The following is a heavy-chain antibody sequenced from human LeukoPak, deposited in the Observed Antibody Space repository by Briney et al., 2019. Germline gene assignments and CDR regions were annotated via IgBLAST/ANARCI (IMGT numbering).Heavy chain of an antibody. V-gene: IGHV3-64D*09. D-gene: IGHD1-1*01. J-gene: IGHJ4*02. Sequence: PGGSLRLSCSASGFAFSSYTMHWVRQAPGKGLEFVSGISSNGGTTSYTDSVKGRFTISRDNSKNTLHLQMSSLRGEDTAVYYCVKGNEYNYDNWGQGILVTVSS. CDR3: VKGNEYNYDN. CDR2: ISSNGGTT. CDR1: GFAFSSYT.